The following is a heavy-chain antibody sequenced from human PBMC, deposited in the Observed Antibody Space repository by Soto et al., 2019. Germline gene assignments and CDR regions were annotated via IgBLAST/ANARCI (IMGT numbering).Heavy chain of an antibody. D-gene: IGHD3-10*01. Sequence: QVQLVQSGAEVKKPGASVKVSCKASGYTFTSYGISWVRQAPGQGLEWMGWISAYNGNTNYAQKLQGRVTMTTDTSTSTAYMELRSLRSDDTAVYFCARTGFYYYGSGSPVAVDYWGQGTLVTVSA. CDR2: ISAYNGNT. CDR1: GYTFTSYG. V-gene: IGHV1-18*01. J-gene: IGHJ4*02. CDR3: ARTGFYYYGSGSPVAVDY.